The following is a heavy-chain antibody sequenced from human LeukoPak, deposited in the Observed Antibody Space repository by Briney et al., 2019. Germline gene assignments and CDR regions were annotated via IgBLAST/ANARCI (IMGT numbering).Heavy chain of an antibody. J-gene: IGHJ5*02. D-gene: IGHD3-10*01. Sequence: PSGTLSLTCAVSGGSISSSNWWSWVRQPPGKGLEWIGEIYHSGSTNYNPSLKSRVTISVDKSKNQFSLKLSSVTAADTAVYYCARLDYYGSGSYYRHNWFDPWGQGTLVTVSS. V-gene: IGHV4-4*02. CDR3: ARLDYYGSGSYYRHNWFDP. CDR1: GGSISSSNW. CDR2: IYHSGST.